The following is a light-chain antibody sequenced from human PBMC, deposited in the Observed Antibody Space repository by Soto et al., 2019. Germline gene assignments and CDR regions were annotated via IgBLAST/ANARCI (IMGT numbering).Light chain of an antibody. CDR3: HQCYSAPLT. V-gene: IGKV1-39*01. Sequence: QLAQSPSSLSASVGDRASITCRASLSIGTYLNCYQQAPGQAPRLLIHSVFTLHSGVPSRFSGSGSGTEFTLTISSLHPEDFATYYCHQCYSAPLTFGQGTKVEI. CDR1: LSIGTY. J-gene: IGKJ2*01. CDR2: SVF.